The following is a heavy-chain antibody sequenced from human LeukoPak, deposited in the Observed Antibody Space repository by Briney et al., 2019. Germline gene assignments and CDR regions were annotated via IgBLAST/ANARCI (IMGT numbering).Heavy chain of an antibody. CDR3: AREGYWFDP. V-gene: IGHV4-39*07. D-gene: IGHD2-15*01. J-gene: IGHJ5*02. CDR1: GDSISRSNKY. Sequence: SETLSLTCTVSGDSISRSNKYWAWIRQPPGEGLEWIGSINYSGNTYFHPSLKSRVTISVDLSKNQFSLKLNSVTAADTAVYYCAREGYWFDPWGQGTLVTVSS. CDR2: INYSGNT.